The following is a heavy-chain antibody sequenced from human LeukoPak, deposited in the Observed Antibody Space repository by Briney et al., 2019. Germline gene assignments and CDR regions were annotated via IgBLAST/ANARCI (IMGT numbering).Heavy chain of an antibody. Sequence: GASVKVSCKASGYTFTGYYMHWVRQAPGQGLEWMGWINPNSGGTNYAQKFQGWVTMTRDTSISTAYMELSRLRSDDTAVYYCARGPLRYFDLINSYYFDYWGQGTLVTVSS. J-gene: IGHJ4*02. D-gene: IGHD3-9*01. CDR3: ARGPLRYFDLINSYYFDY. CDR1: GYTFTGYY. CDR2: INPNSGGT. V-gene: IGHV1-2*04.